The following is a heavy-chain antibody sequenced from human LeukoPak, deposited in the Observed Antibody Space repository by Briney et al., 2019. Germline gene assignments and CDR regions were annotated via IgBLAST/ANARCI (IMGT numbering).Heavy chain of an antibody. CDR2: INLSGGST. CDR1: GDTFSYYG. D-gene: IGHD4-17*01. V-gene: IGHV1-46*01. CDR3: ARDRVTVTYYYYYYGMDV. Sequence: ASVKVSCKASGDTFSYYGINWLRQAPGQGLEWMGIINLSGGSTSYAQKFQGRVTMTRDTSTSTVYMELSSLRSEDTAVYYCARDRVTVTYYYYYYGMDVWGQGTTVTVSS. J-gene: IGHJ6*02.